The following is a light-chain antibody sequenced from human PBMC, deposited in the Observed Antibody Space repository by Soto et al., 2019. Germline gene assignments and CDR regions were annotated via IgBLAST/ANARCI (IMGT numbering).Light chain of an antibody. Sequence: SYELTQPPSVSVSPGQTASITCSGDKLGDKYACWYQQKPGQSPVLVIYQDSKRPSGIPERFSGSNSGNTATLTISGTRARDEADYYCQAWDSREVVFGGGTQLTVL. CDR1: KLGDKY. J-gene: IGLJ2*01. CDR2: QDS. V-gene: IGLV3-1*01. CDR3: QAWDSREVV.